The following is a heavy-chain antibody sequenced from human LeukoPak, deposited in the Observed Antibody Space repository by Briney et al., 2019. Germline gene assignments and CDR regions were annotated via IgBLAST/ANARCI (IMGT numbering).Heavy chain of an antibody. V-gene: IGHV4-39*07. D-gene: IGHD3-16*01. CDR2: IYYSGST. Sequence: PSETLSLTCTVSGGSISSSSYYWGWIRQPPGKGLEWIGSIYYSGSTYYNPSLKSRVTISVDTSKNQFSLNLNSVTAADTAVYYCARAGVMITFGGQFYFDYWGQGTLVTV. CDR3: ARAGVMITFGGQFYFDY. J-gene: IGHJ4*02. CDR1: GGSISSSSYY.